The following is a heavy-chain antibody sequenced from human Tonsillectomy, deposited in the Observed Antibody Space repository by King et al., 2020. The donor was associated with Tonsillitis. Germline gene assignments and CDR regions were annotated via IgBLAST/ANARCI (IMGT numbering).Heavy chain of an antibody. V-gene: IGHV4-39*01. J-gene: IGHJ4*02. CDR3: GRLGEVRDSDYGGGFDY. CDR1: GDSISSSTYY. CDR2: IYYSGST. Sequence: QLQESGPGLVKPSETLSLACTVSGDSISSSTYYWGWIRQPPGKGLEWIGRIYYSGSTYYNPSLKSRVTISVDTSKNQFSLSLSSVTAADTAGYYCGRLGEVRDSDYGGGFDYWGQGTLVTVSS. D-gene: IGHD4-17*01.